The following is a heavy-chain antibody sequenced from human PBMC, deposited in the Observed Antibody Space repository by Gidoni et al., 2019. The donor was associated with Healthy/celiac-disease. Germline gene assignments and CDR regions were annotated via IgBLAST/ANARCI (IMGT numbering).Heavy chain of an antibody. CDR3: ARATAGPGYYYYYYMDV. D-gene: IGHD6-13*01. CDR1: GGSISSGGYY. Sequence: QVQLQESGPGLVKPSQTLSLTCTVPGGSISSGGYYWSWIRQHPGKGLEWIGYIYYSGSTYYNPSLKSRVTISVDTSKNQFSLKLSSVTAADTAVYYCARATAGPGYYYYYYMDVWGKGTTVTVSS. V-gene: IGHV4-31*03. J-gene: IGHJ6*03. CDR2: IYYSGST.